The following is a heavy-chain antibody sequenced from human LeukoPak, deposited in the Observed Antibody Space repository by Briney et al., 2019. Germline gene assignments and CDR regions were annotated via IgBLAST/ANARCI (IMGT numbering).Heavy chain of an antibody. D-gene: IGHD3-10*02. CDR2: ISYDGHNK. CDR3: AELGITMIGGV. Sequence: GGSLRLSCAASGFTFSSYDMHWVRQAPGKGLEWVTLISYDGHNKYYGDSVKGRFTISRDNSKNTLYLQMTSLRVEDTAVYYCAELGITMIGGVWGKGTTVTISS. V-gene: IGHV3-30*18. J-gene: IGHJ6*04. CDR1: GFTFSSYD.